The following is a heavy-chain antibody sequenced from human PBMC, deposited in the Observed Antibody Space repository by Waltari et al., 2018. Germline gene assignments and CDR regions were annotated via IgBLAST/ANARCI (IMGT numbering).Heavy chain of an antibody. Sequence: VKLVESGGGWVNPGGYLRLSCAPPGFNFSDYYMSWIRQAPGKGPEWVSYISGGADIIYYADSVEGRFTISRDNADNSLDLHMRSLRAEDTALYYCARGLTSNGVSAFDLWGQGVQVTASS. CDR2: ISGGADII. V-gene: IGHV3-11*04. J-gene: IGHJ5*02. CDR1: GFNFSDYY. D-gene: IGHD2-8*01. CDR3: ARGLTSNGVSAFDL.